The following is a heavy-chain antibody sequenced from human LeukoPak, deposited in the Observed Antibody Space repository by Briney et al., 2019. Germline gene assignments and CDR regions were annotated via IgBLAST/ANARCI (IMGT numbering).Heavy chain of an antibody. J-gene: IGHJ6*03. CDR1: GYTFTGYY. Sequence: GASVKVSCKASGYTFTGYYMHWVRQAPGQGLEGMGWINPNSGGTNYAQKFQGRVTMTRDTSISTAYMELSRLRSDDTAVYYCARDGVVVPAAPVYYYYYYMDVWGKGTTVTVSS. V-gene: IGHV1-2*02. D-gene: IGHD2-2*01. CDR3: ARDGVVVPAAPVYYYYYYMDV. CDR2: INPNSGGT.